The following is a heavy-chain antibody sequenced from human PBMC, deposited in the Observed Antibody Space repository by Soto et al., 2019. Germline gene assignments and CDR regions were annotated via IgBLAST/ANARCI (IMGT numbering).Heavy chain of an antibody. CDR3: ARAGAAPYYYYGLDV. V-gene: IGHV1-18*01. CDR2: IRAYNGDT. CDR1: GYTFTAYD. J-gene: IGHJ6*02. D-gene: IGHD3-10*01. Sequence: QMMQSGAEVKKPGASVKVSCKTSGYTFTAYDIYWVRQAPGQGLEWMGWIRAYNGDTNYAQKFQTRVTITTDSPTDTAYMDLRSLPSDDPAIYYCARAGAAPYYYYGLDVWGQGTTVTVSS.